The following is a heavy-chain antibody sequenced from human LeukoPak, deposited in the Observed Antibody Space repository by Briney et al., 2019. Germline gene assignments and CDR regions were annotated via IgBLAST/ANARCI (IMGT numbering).Heavy chain of an antibody. J-gene: IGHJ4*02. CDR3: ARDEFYFGSGSYYNKPNSFDY. CDR1: GYTFTDYA. Sequence: ASVKVSCKASGYTFTDYAIHWVRQAPGQSLEWMGWINVGKDNTEYSQKFQGRVAIASDTSASTIYMELSSLTSEDTAVYYCARDEFYFGSGSYYNKPNSFDYWGQGTLVTVSS. D-gene: IGHD3-10*01. V-gene: IGHV1-3*01. CDR2: INVGKDNT.